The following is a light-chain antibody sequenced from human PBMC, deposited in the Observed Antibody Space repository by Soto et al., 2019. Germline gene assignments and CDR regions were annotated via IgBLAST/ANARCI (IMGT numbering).Light chain of an antibody. V-gene: IGKV3-15*01. Sequence: EIVMTQSPATLSASPGERATLSCRASQSVGASLAWYQKKRGQAARLLIHGASTTFTGVPARFSGSGSGTEFTLYNSSLQAEDLAVNYCKQYSDWPLTFGGGTKVEIK. CDR2: GAS. J-gene: IGKJ4*01. CDR1: QSVGAS. CDR3: KQYSDWPLT.